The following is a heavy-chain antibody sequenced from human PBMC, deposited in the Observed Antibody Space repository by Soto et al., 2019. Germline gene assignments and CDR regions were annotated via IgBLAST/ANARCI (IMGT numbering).Heavy chain of an antibody. J-gene: IGHJ4*02. D-gene: IGHD5-12*01. CDR2: IDYSGST. CDR1: GGSISSSSYY. CDR3: ARHVSVSGYEYYFDQ. Sequence: QLQLQESGPGLVKPSETLSLTCTVSGGSISSSSYYWGWIRQPPGKGLEWFGSIDYSGSTYYNPSLESRVARSVDTSKNQFSLRLTSVTAADTAVYYGARHVSVSGYEYYFDQWGQGTLVTVSS. V-gene: IGHV4-39*01.